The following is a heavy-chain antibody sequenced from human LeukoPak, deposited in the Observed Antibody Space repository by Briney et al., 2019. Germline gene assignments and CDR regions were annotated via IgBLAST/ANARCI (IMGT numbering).Heavy chain of an antibody. D-gene: IGHD1-26*01. Sequence: GGSLRLSCAAAGFTFNNYAIHWVRQAPGKGLEWVAFVSYDGSDMSYADSVKDRFTISRDNSKNTLYLQMNSLRAEDTAVYYCARSSGSYYEYYFDYWGQGTLVTVSS. CDR1: GFTFNNYA. J-gene: IGHJ4*02. CDR2: VSYDGSDM. V-gene: IGHV3-30*14. CDR3: ARSSGSYYEYYFDY.